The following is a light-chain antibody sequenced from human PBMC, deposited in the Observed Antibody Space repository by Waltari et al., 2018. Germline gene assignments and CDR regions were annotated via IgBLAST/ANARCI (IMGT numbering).Light chain of an antibody. Sequence: EVVLTQSPATLSLSPGERATLSCRASQSVNDYLAWYQQKPGQAPRLRMYDASTRATGIPARFSGSGSGTDFTLTISSLESEDFAVYYCQQRSNWPLTFGGGTKVEIK. CDR1: QSVNDY. J-gene: IGKJ4*01. CDR2: DAS. V-gene: IGKV3-11*01. CDR3: QQRSNWPLT.